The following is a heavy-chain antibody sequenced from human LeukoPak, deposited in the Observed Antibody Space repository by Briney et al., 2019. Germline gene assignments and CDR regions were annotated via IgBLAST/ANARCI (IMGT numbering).Heavy chain of an antibody. CDR3: ARVKAIGYCSSTSCYSHYYYYYMDV. CDR1: GGSIGSGSYY. V-gene: IGHV4-61*02. CDR2: SYTSGST. Sequence: SETLSLTCTVSGGSIGSGSYYWSWIRQPAGKGLEWIGRSYTSGSTDSNPSLKRRVTISVDTSKNQFSLKLSSVTAADSAVYYCARVKAIGYCSSTSCYSHYYYYYMDVWGKGTTVTVSS. J-gene: IGHJ6*03. D-gene: IGHD2-2*02.